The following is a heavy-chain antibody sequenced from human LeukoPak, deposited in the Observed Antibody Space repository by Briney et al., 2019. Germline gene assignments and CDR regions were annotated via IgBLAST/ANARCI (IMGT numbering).Heavy chain of an antibody. Sequence: SETLSLTCTVSSGSISNYYWSWIRQPPGKGLEWIGYIYDSGSTKYNPSLKSRVTISVDTSKNQFSLKVTSVTAADTAVYYCARGAGYDYGGKIDPWGQGILVTVSS. D-gene: IGHD5-18*01. CDR3: ARGAGYDYGGKIDP. V-gene: IGHV4-59*01. CDR2: IYDSGST. CDR1: SGSISNYY. J-gene: IGHJ5*02.